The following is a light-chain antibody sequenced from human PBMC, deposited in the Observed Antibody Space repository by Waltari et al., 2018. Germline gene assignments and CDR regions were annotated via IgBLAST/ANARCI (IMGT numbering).Light chain of an antibody. CDR1: SPNLGGGYD. Sequence: QSVLTQPPSVSGAPGQRVTISCSGGSPNLGGGYDVHWYQQLPGRAPKLLIYGNNNRPSGVPDRFSGSKSGTSASLAITGLQAEDEADYYCQSYDYSLSEVFGTGTKLTVL. J-gene: IGLJ1*01. CDR3: QSYDYSLSEV. V-gene: IGLV1-40*01. CDR2: GNN.